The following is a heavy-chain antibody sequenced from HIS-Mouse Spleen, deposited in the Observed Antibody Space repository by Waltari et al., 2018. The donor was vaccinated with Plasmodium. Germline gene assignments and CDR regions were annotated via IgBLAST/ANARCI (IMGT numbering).Heavy chain of an antibody. CDR1: GGSFSGYY. CDR2: INHSGST. V-gene: IGHV4-34*01. Sequence: QVQLQQWGAGLLKPSETLSLTCAVYGGSFSGYYWSWIRQPPGKGLEWIGEINHSGSTNYNPSLKSRVTIAVDTSKNQFSLKLSSVTAADTAVYYCARDRITGTSYVDYWGQGTLVTVSS. CDR3: ARDRITGTSYVDY. J-gene: IGHJ4*02. D-gene: IGHD1-7*01.